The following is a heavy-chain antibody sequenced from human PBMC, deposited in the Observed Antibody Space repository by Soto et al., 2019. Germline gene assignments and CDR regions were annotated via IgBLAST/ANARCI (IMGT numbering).Heavy chain of an antibody. D-gene: IGHD2-2*01. J-gene: IGHJ4*02. Sequence: GASVKVSCKASGGTFSSYAISWVRQAPGQGLEWMGGIIPIFGTANCAQKFQGRVTITADESTSTAYMELSSLRFDDTAVYYCSRDTNIVVVPAAFDYWGQGTLVTVSS. CDR1: GGTFSSYA. CDR2: IIPIFGTA. CDR3: SRDTNIVVVPAAFDY. V-gene: IGHV1-69*13.